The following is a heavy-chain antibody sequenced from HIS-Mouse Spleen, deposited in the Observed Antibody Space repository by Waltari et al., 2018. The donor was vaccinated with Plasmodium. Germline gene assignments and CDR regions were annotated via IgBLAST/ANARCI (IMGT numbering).Heavy chain of an antibody. D-gene: IGHD2-21*02. J-gene: IGHJ4*02. CDR1: GGSFSGYY. Sequence: QVQLQQWGAGLLKPSETLSLTCAVYGGSFSGYYWSWIRQPPGKGLEWLGEINHSGSTNYNPSLKSRVSISVDTSKSQFSLKLSSVTAADTAVYYCARGRRIVVVTAPRGFFDYWGQGTLVTVSS. CDR3: ARGRRIVVVTAPRGFFDY. V-gene: IGHV4-34*01. CDR2: INHSGST.